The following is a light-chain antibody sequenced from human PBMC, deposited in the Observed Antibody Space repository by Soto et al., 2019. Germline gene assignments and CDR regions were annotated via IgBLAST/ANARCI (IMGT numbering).Light chain of an antibody. Sequence: EIVMPQSPATLSVSPGERATLSCRASQSVGSNLAWYQQKAGQAPRLLIYDASTRATGIPARFSGSGSGTEFTLTVTSLQPEDFATYFCQQYDKYSTFGHGTKVDI. CDR3: QQYDKYST. CDR1: QSVGSN. J-gene: IGKJ1*01. V-gene: IGKV3D-15*01. CDR2: DAS.